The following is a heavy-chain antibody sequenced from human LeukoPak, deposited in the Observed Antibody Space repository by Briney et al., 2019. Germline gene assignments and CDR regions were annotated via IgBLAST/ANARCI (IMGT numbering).Heavy chain of an antibody. Sequence: TSVKVSCKASGFTFTSSAVQWVRQARGQRLEWIGWIVVGSGNTNYAQKFQERVTITRDMSTSTAYMELSSLRSEDTAVYYCAAPHYDILLNYYYYGMYVWGKGTTVTVSS. V-gene: IGHV1-58*01. CDR2: IVVGSGNT. D-gene: IGHD3-9*01. CDR3: AAPHYDILLNYYYYGMYV. CDR1: GFTFTSSA. J-gene: IGHJ6*04.